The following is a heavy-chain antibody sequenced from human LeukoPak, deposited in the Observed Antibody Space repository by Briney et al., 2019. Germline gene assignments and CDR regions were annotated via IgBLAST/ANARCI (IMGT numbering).Heavy chain of an antibody. CDR1: GGSISSSSYY. J-gene: IGHJ4*02. CDR3: AAVIDY. Sequence: LSLTCTVSGGSISSSSYYWGWIRQPPGKGLEWVSYISSSGSTIYYADSVKGRFTISRDNAKNSLYLQMNSLRAEDTAVYYCAAVIDYWGQGTLVTVSS. V-gene: IGHV3-11*04. CDR2: ISSSGSTI.